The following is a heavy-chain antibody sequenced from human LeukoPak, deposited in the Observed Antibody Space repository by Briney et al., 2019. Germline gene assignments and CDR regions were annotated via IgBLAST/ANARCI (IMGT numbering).Heavy chain of an antibody. D-gene: IGHD3/OR15-3a*01. CDR1: GFTFSSYG. Sequence: GGSLRLSCAASGFTFSSYGMSWVRQAPGKGLEWVSTISGSGGSAYYADSVKGRFTISRDNSKNILFLQMNSLRAEDTAVYYCARLDWLGFDYWGQGTLVTVSS. J-gene: IGHJ4*02. CDR3: ARLDWLGFDY. V-gene: IGHV3-23*01. CDR2: ISGSGGSA.